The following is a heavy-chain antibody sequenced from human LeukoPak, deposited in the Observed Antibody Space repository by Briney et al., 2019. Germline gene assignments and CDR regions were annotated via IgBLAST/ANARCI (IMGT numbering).Heavy chain of an antibody. CDR3: ARVMDARGFGELVT. Sequence: SVKVSCKASGGTFTSYAISWVRQAPGQGLEWMGGIIPIFGTANYAQKFQGRVTITADESTSTAYMELRSLRSDDTAVYYCARVMDARGFGELVTWGQGTLVTVSS. D-gene: IGHD3-10*01. CDR2: IIPIFGTA. CDR1: GGTFTSYA. J-gene: IGHJ4*02. V-gene: IGHV1-69*13.